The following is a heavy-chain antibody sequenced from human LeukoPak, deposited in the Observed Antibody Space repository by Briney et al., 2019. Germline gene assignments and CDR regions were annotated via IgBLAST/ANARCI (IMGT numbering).Heavy chain of an antibody. CDR3: TKFDAPSGRRNY. J-gene: IGHJ4*02. CDR1: GFTFTNYA. V-gene: IGHV3-23*01. Sequence: GSLRLSCAASGFTFTNYAMYWVRQAPGKGLEWVSTISGSDPSTYYADSVKGRFTISRDNSKNTLYMQMNSLRVEDTAVYYCTKFDAPSGRRNYWGQGTLVTVSS. CDR2: ISGSDPST.